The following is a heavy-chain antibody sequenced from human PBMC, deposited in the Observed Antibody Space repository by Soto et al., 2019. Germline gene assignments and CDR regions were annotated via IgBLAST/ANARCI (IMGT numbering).Heavy chain of an antibody. CDR3: APNWNFDY. J-gene: IGHJ4*02. V-gene: IGHV3-15*01. D-gene: IGHD2-8*01. CDR2: IKNKIEGGTT. Sequence: EVQLVESGGGLVKPGGSLRLSCAASGFTLSNAWVSWVRQAPGKGLEWVGRIKNKIEGGTTDYAAPVKGRFSISRDDSKNMLYLQMNSLITADTAVYYCAPNWNFDYWXXGTLVTVSS. CDR1: GFTLSNAW.